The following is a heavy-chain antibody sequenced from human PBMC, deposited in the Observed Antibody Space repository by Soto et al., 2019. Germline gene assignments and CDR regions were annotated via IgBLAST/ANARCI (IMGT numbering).Heavy chain of an antibody. D-gene: IGHD5-12*01. Sequence: EVQLVESGGGLVQPGGSLRLSCAASGFTVSSNYMTWVRQAPGRGLEWVSVIYRTGSTSYADSVKGRFTISRDNSQNPMYLQMNRLRAEDTAVYYCARGLGGSYYMDVWGKGTTVTVSS. V-gene: IGHV3-66*01. J-gene: IGHJ6*03. CDR3: ARGLGGSYYMDV. CDR1: GFTVSSNY. CDR2: IYRTGST.